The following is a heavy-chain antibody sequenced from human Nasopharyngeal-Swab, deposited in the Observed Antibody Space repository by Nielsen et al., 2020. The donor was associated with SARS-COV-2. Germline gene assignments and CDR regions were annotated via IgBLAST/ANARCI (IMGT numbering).Heavy chain of an antibody. D-gene: IGHD2-2*01. Sequence: GGSLRLSCAVSGFTFSSHGMHWVRQAPGKGLEWVAVIWYDGSNKYYADSVKGRFTISRDNSKNTLYLQMNSLRAEDTAVYYCARGCSSTSCYRSDGMDVWGQGTTVTVSS. V-gene: IGHV3-33*01. CDR2: IWYDGSNK. CDR3: ARGCSSTSCYRSDGMDV. J-gene: IGHJ6*02. CDR1: GFTFSSHG.